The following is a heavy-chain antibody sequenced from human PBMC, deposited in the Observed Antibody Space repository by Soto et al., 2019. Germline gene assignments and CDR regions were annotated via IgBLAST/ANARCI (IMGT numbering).Heavy chain of an antibody. CDR1: GFSLSDPRMG. V-gene: IGHV2-26*01. J-gene: IGHJ3*01. CDR2: IFSDDEK. Sequence: QVTLKESGPVLVKPTETLTLTCTVSGFSLSDPRMGVTWIRQLPGKALEWLAHIFSDDEKFYSTSLKNRLIISKDTSKSQVVLTVTNLDPVDTATYYCARTTEMARGFDAFDLWGQGTRVTVSS. CDR3: ARTTEMARGFDAFDL. D-gene: IGHD4-17*01.